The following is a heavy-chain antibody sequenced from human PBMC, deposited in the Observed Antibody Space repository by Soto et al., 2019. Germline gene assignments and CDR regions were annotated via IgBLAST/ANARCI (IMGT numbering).Heavy chain of an antibody. CDR2: IDPSDSYT. V-gene: IGHV5-10-1*01. J-gene: IGHJ5*02. Sequence: LGESLKISCKASGHSFTSYWISWVRQMPGKGLEWMGRIDPSDSYTNYSPSFQGHVTISADKSISTAFLHWSSLKASDTATYFCARHDVANWFDPWGQGTLVTVSS. D-gene: IGHD3-10*02. CDR1: GHSFTSYW. CDR3: ARHDVANWFDP.